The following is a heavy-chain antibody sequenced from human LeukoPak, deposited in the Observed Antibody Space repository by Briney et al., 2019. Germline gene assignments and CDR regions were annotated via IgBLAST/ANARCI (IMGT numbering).Heavy chain of an antibody. V-gene: IGHV3-23*01. CDR2: ISGSGYST. CDR1: GFTVSSNY. CDR3: AKGAGKTTVTYFDY. D-gene: IGHD4-17*01. J-gene: IGHJ4*02. Sequence: GGSLRLSCAASGFTVSSNYMSWVRQAPGKGLEWVSGISGSGYSTYYADSVKGRFTISRDNSKNTLYLQMDSLTAEDTAVYYCAKGAGKTTVTYFDYWGQGTLVTVSS.